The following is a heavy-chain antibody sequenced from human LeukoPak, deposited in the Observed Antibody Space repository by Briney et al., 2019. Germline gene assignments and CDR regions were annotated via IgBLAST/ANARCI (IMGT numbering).Heavy chain of an antibody. CDR3: ARERVVRSYYYYMDV. CDR2: INPNSGGT. V-gene: IGHV1-2*02. J-gene: IGHJ6*03. CDR1: GYTFTGYY. Sequence: ASVKVSCKASGYTFTGYYMHWVRQAPGQGLEWLAWINPNSGGTNYAQNFQGRVTMTRDTSISTAYMEMSRLTSDDTAVYFCARERVVRSYYYYMDVWGTGKTVTVSS.